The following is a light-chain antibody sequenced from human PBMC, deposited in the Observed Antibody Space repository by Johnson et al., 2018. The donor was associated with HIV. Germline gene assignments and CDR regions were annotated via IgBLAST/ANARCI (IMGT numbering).Light chain of an antibody. Sequence: QSVLTQPPSVSAAPGQKVTISCSGSSSNIGNNYVSWYQQLPGTAPKLLIYDNNKRPSGIPDRFSGSKSGTSATLGITGLQTGDEADYYCGTCDSSLSAGLFGTGTKVTVL. CDR1: SSNIGNNY. V-gene: IGLV1-51*01. CDR3: GTCDSSLSAGL. CDR2: DNN. J-gene: IGLJ1*01.